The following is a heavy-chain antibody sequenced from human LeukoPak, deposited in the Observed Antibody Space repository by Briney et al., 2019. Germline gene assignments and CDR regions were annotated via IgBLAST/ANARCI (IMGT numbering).Heavy chain of an antibody. D-gene: IGHD1-26*01. CDR3: ATNACPYSGSSRFDY. CDR1: GFTFSTYW. CDR2: IKQDGSEK. V-gene: IGHV3-7*01. J-gene: IGHJ4*02. Sequence: GGSLRLSCAASGFTFSTYWMSWVRQAPGKGLEWVANIKQDGSEKYYVDSVKGRFTISRDNAKNSLYLQMNSLRAEDTAVYYCATNACPYSGSSRFDYWGQGTLVTVSS.